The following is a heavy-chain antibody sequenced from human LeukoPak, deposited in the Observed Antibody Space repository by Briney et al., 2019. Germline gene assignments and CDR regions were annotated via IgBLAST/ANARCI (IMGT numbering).Heavy chain of an antibody. D-gene: IGHD5-24*01. CDR1: GYTFTSYG. CDR2: ISAYNGNT. CDR3: ARDVYGQRDGYNPRRVVDY. V-gene: IGHV1-18*01. Sequence: SVKVSCKASGYTFTSYGISWVRQAPGQGLEWMVWISAYNGNTNYAQKLQGRVTMTTDTSTSTAYMELRSLRSDDTAVYYCARDVYGQRDGYNPRRVVDYWGQGTLVTVSS. J-gene: IGHJ4*02.